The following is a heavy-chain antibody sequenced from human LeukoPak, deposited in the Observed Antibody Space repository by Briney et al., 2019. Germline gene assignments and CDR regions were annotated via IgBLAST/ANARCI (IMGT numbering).Heavy chain of an antibody. CDR3: ARRGAGGVVVPAAIHAFDI. D-gene: IGHD2-2*02. J-gene: IGHJ3*02. CDR1: GGSISSYY. Sequence: TSETLSLTCTVSGGSISSYYWSWIRQPPGKGLEWIGYIYYSGSTKYNPSLKSRVTISVDTSKNQFSLKLNSVTAADTAVYYCARRGAGGVVVPAAIHAFDIWGQGTMVTVSS. V-gene: IGHV4-59*08. CDR2: IYYSGST.